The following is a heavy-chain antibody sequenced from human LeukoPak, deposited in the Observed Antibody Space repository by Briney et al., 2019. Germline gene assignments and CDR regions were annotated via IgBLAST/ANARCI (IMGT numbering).Heavy chain of an antibody. J-gene: IGHJ4*02. CDR1: GFTFDDYA. Sequence: GGSLRLSCAASGFTFDDYAMTWVRQAPDKGLEWVSAISGSDGSTYYADSVKGRFTISRDDSQNTLYLQMNSLSAEDTAVYYCAKVETSGGANCYALDYWGQGTLVTVSS. CDR3: AKVETSGGANCYALDY. V-gene: IGHV3-23*01. CDR2: ISGSDGST. D-gene: IGHD2-2*01.